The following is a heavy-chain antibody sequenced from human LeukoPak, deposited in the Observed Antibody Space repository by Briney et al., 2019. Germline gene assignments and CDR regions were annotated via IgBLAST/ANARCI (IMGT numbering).Heavy chain of an antibody. V-gene: IGHV4-4*07. Sequence: SETLSLTCTVSGGSISSYYWSWIRQPAGKGLEWIGRIYSSGSTNYDPSLKSRVTMSVDTSKNQFSLKLSSVTAADTAVYYCARGQYHLLYWYFDLWGRGTLVTVSS. CDR2: IYSSGST. J-gene: IGHJ2*01. D-gene: IGHD2-2*01. CDR1: GGSISSYY. CDR3: ARGQYHLLYWYFDL.